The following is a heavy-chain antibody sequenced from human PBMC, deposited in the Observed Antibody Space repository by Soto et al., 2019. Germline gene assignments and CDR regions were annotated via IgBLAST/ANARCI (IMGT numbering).Heavy chain of an antibody. V-gene: IGHV3-21*01. CDR2: ISSSSSYI. D-gene: IGHD3-3*01. J-gene: IGHJ6*02. Sequence: GGSLRLSCAASGFTFSSYSMNWGRQAPGKGLEWVSSISSSSSYIYYADSVKGRFTISRDNAKNSLYLQMNSLRAEDTAVYYCARDSEFGVVINYYYYYGMDVWGQGTTVTVSS. CDR1: GFTFSSYS. CDR3: ARDSEFGVVINYYYYYGMDV.